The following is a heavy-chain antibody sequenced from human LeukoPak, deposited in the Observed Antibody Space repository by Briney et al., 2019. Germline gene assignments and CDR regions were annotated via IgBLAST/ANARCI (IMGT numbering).Heavy chain of an antibody. CDR2: ISSDGSNE. CDR1: GFTFSSYW. V-gene: IGHV3-30-3*01. Sequence: GGSLRLSCAASGFTFSSYWMSWVRQAPGKGREWVTFISSDGSNEDYADSVKGRFTISRDNSKNTLYLQMTSLRTEDTAVYYCATPREGNSRDFDYWGQGTLATVSS. D-gene: IGHD3-10*01. J-gene: IGHJ4*02. CDR3: ATPREGNSRDFDY.